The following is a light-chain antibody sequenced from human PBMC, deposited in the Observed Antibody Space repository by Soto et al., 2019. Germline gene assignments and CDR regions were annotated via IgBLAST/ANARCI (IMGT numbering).Light chain of an antibody. J-gene: IGKJ1*01. Sequence: EIVLTQSPGTLSLSPGERATLSCRASQSVSKNYLAWYQQKPGQAPRLLIYDAFNRATGIPDRFSSSGSGTDFTLTISRLEPEDFAVYYCQQCAHSPLTFGQGTKVEIK. CDR3: QQCAHSPLT. V-gene: IGKV3-20*01. CDR1: QSVSKNY. CDR2: DAF.